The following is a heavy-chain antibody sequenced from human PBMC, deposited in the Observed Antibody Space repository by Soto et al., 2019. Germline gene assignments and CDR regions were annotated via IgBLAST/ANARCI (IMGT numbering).Heavy chain of an antibody. V-gene: IGHV3-21*03. J-gene: IGHJ3*02. D-gene: IGHD3-22*01. Sequence: WWSLRLSCSASLFTFSSYTMNWGRQAPGKGLEWVSSISSSTTYIYYADSVKGRFTISRDNAKNSLYLQVNSLRAEDTAVYYCARDFDSSGYYGPVGAFDIWGQGTMGTVSS. CDR1: LFTFSSYT. CDR3: ARDFDSSGYYGPVGAFDI. CDR2: ISSSTTYI.